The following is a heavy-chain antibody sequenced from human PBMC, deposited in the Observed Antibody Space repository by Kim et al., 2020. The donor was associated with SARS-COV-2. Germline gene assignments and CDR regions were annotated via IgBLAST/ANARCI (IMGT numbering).Heavy chain of an antibody. J-gene: IGHJ6*01. Sequence: GGSLRLSCAASGFTFSSYAMHWVRQAPGKGLEWVAVISYDGSNKYYADSVKGRFTISRDNSKNTLYLQMNSLRAEDTAVYYCARERFGAAAGFPYYYYYG. CDR1: GFTFSSYA. D-gene: IGHD3-16*01. V-gene: IGHV3-30*04. CDR3: ARERFGAAAGFPYYYYYG. CDR2: ISYDGSNK.